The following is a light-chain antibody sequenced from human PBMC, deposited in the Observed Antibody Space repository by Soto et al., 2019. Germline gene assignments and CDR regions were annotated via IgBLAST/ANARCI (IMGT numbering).Light chain of an antibody. CDR3: QQYNTYLT. CDR2: DAS. Sequence: DIQMTQSPSTLSASVGDRVTITCRASQSISSWLAWYQQKPGKAPNLLIYDASTLESGVPSRFSGSGSGTEFTLTISSLQPDDFATYDCQQYNTYLTFGQGTRLEIK. V-gene: IGKV1-5*01. CDR1: QSISSW. J-gene: IGKJ5*01.